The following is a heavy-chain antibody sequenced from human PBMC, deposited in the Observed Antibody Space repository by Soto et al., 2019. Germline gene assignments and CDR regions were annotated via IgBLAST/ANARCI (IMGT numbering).Heavy chain of an antibody. CDR2: FDPEDGET. J-gene: IGHJ4*02. V-gene: IGHV1-24*01. CDR1: GYTLTELS. Sequence: ASVKVSCKVSGYTLTELSMHWVRQAPGKGLEWMGGFDPEDGETIYAQKFQGRVTMTEDTSTDTAYMELSSLRPEDTAVYYCATVAARSPHYHFDYWGQGTLVTVSS. CDR3: ATVAARSPHYHFDY. D-gene: IGHD6-6*01.